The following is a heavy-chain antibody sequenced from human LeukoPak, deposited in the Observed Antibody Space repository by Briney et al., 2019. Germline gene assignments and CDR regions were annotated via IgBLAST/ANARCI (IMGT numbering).Heavy chain of an antibody. V-gene: IGHV3-7*01. CDR2: IKQDGSEK. D-gene: IGHD3-10*01. CDR3: ARVQSGRTRLSTWFDP. Sequence: GGSLRLSCAASGFTFSNYWMSWVRQAPGKGLEWVADIKQDGSEKYYVDSVKGRFTISRDNAKNSLYLQMNSLRAEDTSVYYCARVQSGRTRLSTWFDPWGQGTLVTVSS. J-gene: IGHJ5*02. CDR1: GFTFSNYW.